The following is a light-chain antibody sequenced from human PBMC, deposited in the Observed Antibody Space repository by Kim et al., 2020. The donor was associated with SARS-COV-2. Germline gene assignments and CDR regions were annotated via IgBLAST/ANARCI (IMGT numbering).Light chain of an antibody. CDR2: SND. CDR1: ISNIGSNV. Sequence: QSVLTQPPSASGTPGQRVTISCSGSISNIGSNVVNWYQQLPGTAPKLLMYSNDYRPSGVPDRFSGSKSGTSASLAISGLQSEDEADYYCAAWDDSLKGSVFGGGTKVTVL. J-gene: IGLJ3*02. CDR3: AAWDDSLKGSV. V-gene: IGLV1-44*01.